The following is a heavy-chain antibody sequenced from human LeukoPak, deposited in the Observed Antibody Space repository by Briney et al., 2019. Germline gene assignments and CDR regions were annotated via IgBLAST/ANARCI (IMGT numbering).Heavy chain of an antibody. V-gene: IGHV1-8*01. J-gene: IGHJ5*02. D-gene: IGHD6-25*01. Sequence: ASVKVSCKASGYTFSSYDINWVRQAPGQGLDWMGWMNPNSGNTGYAQKFQGRVTLTRDSSTSTAYMELSSLRSEDTAVYYCARGTPMAAAATPRWFDPWGQGTLVTVSS. CDR3: ARGTPMAAAATPRWFDP. CDR1: GYTFSSYD. CDR2: MNPNSGNT.